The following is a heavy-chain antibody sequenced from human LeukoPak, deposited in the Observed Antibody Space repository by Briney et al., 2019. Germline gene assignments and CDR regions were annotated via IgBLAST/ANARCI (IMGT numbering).Heavy chain of an antibody. CDR1: GYSFTSYG. Sequence: GASVKVSCKASGYSFTSYGFSWVRQAPGQGLEWMGWISAYNGNTNYPQKFQGRVTMTTDTSTSTAYMELRSLISDDTAMYYCARVLGYPPPYFFDHWGQGTLGTVSS. CDR3: ARVLGYPPPYFFDH. D-gene: IGHD2-15*01. J-gene: IGHJ4*02. V-gene: IGHV1-18*01. CDR2: ISAYNGNT.